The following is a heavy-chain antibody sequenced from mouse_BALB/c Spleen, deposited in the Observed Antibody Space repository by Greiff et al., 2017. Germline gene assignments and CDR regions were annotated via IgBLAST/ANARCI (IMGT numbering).Heavy chain of an antibody. CDR2: IYPGGGYT. CDR3: AREGGYRYDDGSYWYFDV. CDR1: GYTFTNYW. Sequence: QVQLKESGAELVRPGTSVKISCKASGYTFTNYWLGWVKQRPGHGLEWIGDIYPGGGYTNYNEKFKGKATLTADTSSSTAYMQLSSLTSEDSAVYFCAREGGYRYDDGSYWYFDVWGAGTTVTVSS. J-gene: IGHJ1*01. D-gene: IGHD2-14*01. V-gene: IGHV1-63*02.